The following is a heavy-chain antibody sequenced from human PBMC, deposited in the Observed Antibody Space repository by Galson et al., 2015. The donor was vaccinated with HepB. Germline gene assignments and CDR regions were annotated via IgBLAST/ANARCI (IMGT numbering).Heavy chain of an antibody. CDR2: ISYDGSNK. J-gene: IGHJ4*02. CDR3: AKGPLAIFGVVISPIDY. D-gene: IGHD3-3*01. V-gene: IGHV3-30*18. Sequence: SLRLSCAASGFTFSSYGMHWVRQAPGKGLEWVAVISYDGSNKYYADSVKGRFTISRDNSKNTLYLQMNSLRAEDTAVYYCAKGPLAIFGVVISPIDYWGQGTLVTVSS. CDR1: GFTFSSYG.